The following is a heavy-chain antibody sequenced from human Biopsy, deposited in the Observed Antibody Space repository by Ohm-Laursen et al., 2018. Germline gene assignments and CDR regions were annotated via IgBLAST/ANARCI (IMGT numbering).Heavy chain of an antibody. V-gene: IGHV4-38-2*01. J-gene: IGHJ6*02. CDR2: IYYDGIT. CDR3: ARVAGGYAYYYGMDV. CDR1: GYSVTNDYY. D-gene: IGHD5-12*01. Sequence: GTLSLTCAVSGYSVTNDYYWGWIRQPPGKGLEWVGNIYYDGITYYNPSLKSRVAMSVDTSKNQFSLRLTSVTAADTAVYYCARVAGGYAYYYGMDVWGQGTTVTVSS.